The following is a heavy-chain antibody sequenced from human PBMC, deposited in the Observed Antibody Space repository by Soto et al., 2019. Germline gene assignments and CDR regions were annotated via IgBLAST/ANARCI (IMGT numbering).Heavy chain of an antibody. CDR1: GGSISSGGYY. D-gene: IGHD7-27*01. J-gene: IGHJ6*02. CDR2: IYYSGST. CDR3: ARDEVSESGYYYGMDV. V-gene: IGHV4-31*03. Sequence: LSLTCTFSGGSISSGGYYWSWIRQHPGKGLEWIGYIYYSGSTYYNPSLKSRVTISVDTSKNQFSLKLSSVTAADTAVYYCARDEVSESGYYYGMDVWGQGTTVTVSS.